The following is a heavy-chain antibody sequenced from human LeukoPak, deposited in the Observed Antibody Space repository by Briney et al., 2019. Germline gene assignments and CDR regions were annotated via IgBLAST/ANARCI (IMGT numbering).Heavy chain of an antibody. Sequence: GGSLRLSCAASGFTFSSYAMHWVRQAPGKGLEWVAVISYDGSNKYYADSVKGRFTISRDNSKNTLYLQMNSLRAEDTAVYYCARDQERQLPLQYYYYGMDVWGQGTTVTVSS. D-gene: IGHD2-2*01. CDR1: GFTFSSYA. CDR2: ISYDGSNK. CDR3: ARDQERQLPLQYYYYGMDV. J-gene: IGHJ6*02. V-gene: IGHV3-30*04.